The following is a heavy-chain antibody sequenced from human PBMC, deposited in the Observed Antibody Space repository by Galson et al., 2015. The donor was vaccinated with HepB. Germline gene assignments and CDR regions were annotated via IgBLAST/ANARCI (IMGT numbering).Heavy chain of an antibody. CDR2: INTNTGNP. J-gene: IGHJ5*02. Sequence: SVKVSCKASGYTFTSYAMNWVRQAPGQGLEWMGWINTNTGNPTYAQGFTGRFVFSLDTSVSTAYLQISSLKAEDTAVYYCAREIARIQGQQPCCGDPWGQGTLVTVSS. CDR3: AREIARIQGQQPCCGDP. CDR1: GYTFTSYA. V-gene: IGHV7-4-1*02. D-gene: IGHD6-13*01.